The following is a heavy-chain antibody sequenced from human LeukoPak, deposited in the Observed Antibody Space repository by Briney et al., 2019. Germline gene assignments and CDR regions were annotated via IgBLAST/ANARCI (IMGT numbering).Heavy chain of an antibody. D-gene: IGHD3-10*01. CDR2: IYYSGST. CDR1: GGSISSYY. Sequence: SEALSLICTVSGGSISSYYWSWIRQPPGKGLEWIGYIYYSGSTNYNPSLKSRVTISVDTSKNQFSLKLSSVTAADTAVYYCARDRASYYGSGSYFWFDPWGQGTLVTVSS. CDR3: ARDRASYYGSGSYFWFDP. V-gene: IGHV4-59*12. J-gene: IGHJ5*02.